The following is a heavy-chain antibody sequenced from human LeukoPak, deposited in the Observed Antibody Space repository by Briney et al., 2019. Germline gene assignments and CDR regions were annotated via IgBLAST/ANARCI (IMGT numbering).Heavy chain of an antibody. Sequence: GGSLRLSCAASGFTFSSYAMHWVRQAPGKGLEWVAVISYDGSNKYYADSVKGRFTISRDNSKNTLYLQMNSLRAEDTAVYYCARASELRFLEWPRGDYFDYWGQGTLVTVSS. V-gene: IGHV3-30-3*01. D-gene: IGHD3-3*01. CDR1: GFTFSSYA. CDR3: ARASELRFLEWPRGDYFDY. CDR2: ISYDGSNK. J-gene: IGHJ4*02.